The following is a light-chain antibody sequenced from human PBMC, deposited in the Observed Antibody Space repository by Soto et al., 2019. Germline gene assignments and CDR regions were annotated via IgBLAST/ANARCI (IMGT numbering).Light chain of an antibody. Sequence: DIHMAQSPPSLSASVGDRVTITCRASHNIVTYLNWYQQKAGKAPSLLIYEASHLQSGVPFRFFGSGSGTDFTLTISSLQPEDFGTYYCQQSYSTPLGTFGPGTKVDIK. CDR3: QQSYSTPLGT. J-gene: IGKJ3*01. V-gene: IGKV1-39*01. CDR2: EAS. CDR1: HNIVTY.